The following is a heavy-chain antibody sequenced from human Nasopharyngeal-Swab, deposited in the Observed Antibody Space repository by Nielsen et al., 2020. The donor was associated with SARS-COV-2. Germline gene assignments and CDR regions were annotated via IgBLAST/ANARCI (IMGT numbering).Heavy chain of an antibody. D-gene: IGHD4-17*01. CDR3: ARARGAYGDYYYYYTDV. V-gene: IGHV6-1*01. J-gene: IGHJ6*03. Sequence: SQIISLTCAISGDSVSSSSAAWNWIRQSPSRGLEWLGRTYYRSKWYNDYAVSVKSRITINPDTSKNQFSLHLNSVTPEDTAVYYCARARGAYGDYYYYYTDVWGKGTTVTVSS. CDR1: GDSVSSSSAA. CDR2: TYYRSKWYN.